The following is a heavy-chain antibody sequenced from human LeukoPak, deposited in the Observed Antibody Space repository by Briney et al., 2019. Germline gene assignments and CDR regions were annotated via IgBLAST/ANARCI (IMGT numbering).Heavy chain of an antibody. Sequence: GGSLRLSCAASGFTFGGSAIHWVRQASGKGLEWVGRIRSKADNYATGYAASVKGRFTLSRDDSKNTAYLQMNRLKTEDTAVYYCTRVPTRGSGNDYWGQGTQVTVSS. CDR3: TRVPTRGSGNDY. V-gene: IGHV3-73*01. D-gene: IGHD3-10*01. CDR2: IRSKADNYAT. J-gene: IGHJ4*02. CDR1: GFTFGGSA.